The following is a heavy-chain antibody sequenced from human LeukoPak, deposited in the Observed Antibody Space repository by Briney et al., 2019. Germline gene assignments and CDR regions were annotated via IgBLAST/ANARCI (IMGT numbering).Heavy chain of an antibody. CDR1: GGSISSYY. CDR3: ARLPLAVAGTRYYYYYYMDV. CDR2: SYYSGST. D-gene: IGHD6-19*01. V-gene: IGHV4-59*01. J-gene: IGHJ6*03. Sequence: PSETLSLTCTVSGGSISSYYWSWIRQPPAQGLEWIGYSYYSGSTNSNPSPKLRVTISVDTSKNQFSLKLSSVTAADTAVYYCARLPLAVAGTRYYYYYYMDVWGKGTTVTVSS.